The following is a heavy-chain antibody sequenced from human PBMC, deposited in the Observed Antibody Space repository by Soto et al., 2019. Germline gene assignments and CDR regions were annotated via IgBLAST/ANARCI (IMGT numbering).Heavy chain of an antibody. V-gene: IGHV4-39*01. CDR1: GGSISSSSYY. CDR3: ARLNNPVSSWYGSRQLGVTDWFDP. D-gene: IGHD6-13*01. J-gene: IGHJ5*02. Sequence: QLQLQESGPGLVKPSETLSLTCTVSGGSISSSSYYWGWIRQPPGKGLEWIGSIYYSGSTYYNPSLKSRVTISVDTSKNQFSLKLSSVTAADTAVYYCARLNNPVSSWYGSRQLGVTDWFDPWGQGTLVTVSS. CDR2: IYYSGST.